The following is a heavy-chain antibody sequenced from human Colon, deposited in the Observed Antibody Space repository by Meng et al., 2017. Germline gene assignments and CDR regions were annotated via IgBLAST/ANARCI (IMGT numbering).Heavy chain of an antibody. J-gene: IGHJ4*02. V-gene: IGHV3-30*01. CDR3: ASGDDY. Sequence: QERLVGSGGGVVQPGRSLRFSCAASGFPFTSPAMHWVRQAPGKGLEWVAVISYDGTNKYIGDSVKGRFTSSRDNSKNTLYLQMNSLRVEDTAVYYCASGDDYWGQGTLVTVSS. D-gene: IGHD3-3*01. CDR2: ISYDGTNK. CDR1: GFPFTSPA.